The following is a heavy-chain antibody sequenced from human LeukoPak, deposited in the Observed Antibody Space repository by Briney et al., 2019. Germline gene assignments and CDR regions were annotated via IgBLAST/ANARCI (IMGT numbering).Heavy chain of an antibody. J-gene: IGHJ3*02. Sequence: PSETLSLTCAVYGGSFSGYYWSWIRQPPGKGLEWVGEINHSGRTNYNPSLKSRVTISVDTSKNQFSLKLSSVTAADTAVYYCARNTIIVGATTAFDIWGQGTMVTVSS. CDR1: GGSFSGYY. CDR3: ARNTIIVGATTAFDI. D-gene: IGHD1-26*01. V-gene: IGHV4-34*01. CDR2: INHSGRT.